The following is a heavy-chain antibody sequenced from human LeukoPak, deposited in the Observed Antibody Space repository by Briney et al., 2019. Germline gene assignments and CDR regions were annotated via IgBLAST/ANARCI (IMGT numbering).Heavy chain of an antibody. V-gene: IGHV4-34*01. J-gene: IGHJ5*02. Sequence: SETLSLTXAVYGGSFSGYYWSWIRQPPGKGLEWIGEINHSGSTNYNPSLKSRVTISVDTSKNQFSLKLSSVTAADTAVYYCARPYSYYYGSGSYYAWGQGTLVTVSS. D-gene: IGHD3-10*01. CDR1: GGSFSGYY. CDR3: ARPYSYYYGSGSYYA. CDR2: INHSGST.